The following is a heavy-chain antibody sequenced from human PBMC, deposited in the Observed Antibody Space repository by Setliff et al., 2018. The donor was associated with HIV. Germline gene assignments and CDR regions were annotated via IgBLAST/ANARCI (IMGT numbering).Heavy chain of an antibody. D-gene: IGHD3-9*01. CDR2: IYTSGST. CDR1: GGSISGYY. J-gene: IGHJ5*02. CDR3: ARDLGYDILTAYNWFDP. Sequence: PSETLSLTCTVSGGSISGYYWSWIRQPAGKGLEWIGRIYTSGSTNYNPSLKSRVTMSVDMSKNQFSLKLTSVTAADTAVYYCARDLGYDILTAYNWFDPWGQGTLVTVSS. V-gene: IGHV4-4*07.